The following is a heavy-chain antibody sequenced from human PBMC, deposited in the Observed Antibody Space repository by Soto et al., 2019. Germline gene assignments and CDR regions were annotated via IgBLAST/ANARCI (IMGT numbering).Heavy chain of an antibody. Sequence: GGSLRLSCAASGFTFDDYAMHWVRQAPGKGLEWVSGISWNSGSIGYADSVKGRFTISRDNAKNSLYLQMNSLRAEDTALYYCAKCRFADYYYYYMDVWGKGTTVTVSS. V-gene: IGHV3-9*01. CDR2: ISWNSGSI. D-gene: IGHD2-21*01. CDR1: GFTFDDYA. CDR3: AKCRFADYYYYYMDV. J-gene: IGHJ6*03.